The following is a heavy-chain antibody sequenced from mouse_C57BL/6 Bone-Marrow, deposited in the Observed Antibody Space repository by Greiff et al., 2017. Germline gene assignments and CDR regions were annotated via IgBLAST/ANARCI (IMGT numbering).Heavy chain of an antibody. J-gene: IGHJ4*01. V-gene: IGHV1-4*01. CDR1: GYTFTSYT. Sequence: VQLQQSGAELARPGASVKMSCTASGYTFTSYTMHWVKQRPGQGLEWIGYINPSSGYTKYNQKFKDKATLTADKSSSTAYMQLSSLTSEDSAVYYCARRNYYYAMDYWGQGTSVTVSS. D-gene: IGHD1-1*01. CDR3: ARRNYYYAMDY. CDR2: INPSSGYT.